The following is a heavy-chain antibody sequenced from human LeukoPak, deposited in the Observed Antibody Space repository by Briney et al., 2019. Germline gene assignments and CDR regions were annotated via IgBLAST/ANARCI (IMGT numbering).Heavy chain of an antibody. D-gene: IGHD3-10*01. V-gene: IGHV3-48*03. CDR1: GFTFSSYE. CDR2: ISSSGSTR. J-gene: IGHJ4*02. Sequence: GGSLRLSCAASGFTFSSYEMNWVRQAPGKGLEWVSYISSSGSTRYYADSVKGRFTISRDNAKNSLYLQINSLRAEDTALYYCARDSVITLLRGVIDYWGQGTLVTVSS. CDR3: ARDSVITLLRGVIDY.